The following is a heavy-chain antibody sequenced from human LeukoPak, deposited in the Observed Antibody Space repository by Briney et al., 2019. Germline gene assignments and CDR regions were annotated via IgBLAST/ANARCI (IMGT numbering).Heavy chain of an antibody. J-gene: IGHJ4*02. D-gene: IGHD1-26*01. CDR2: INHSGST. CDR1: GGSFSGYY. V-gene: IGHV4-34*01. CDR3: ARGVVGATTGFDY. Sequence: SETLSLTCAVYGGSFSGYYCSWIRQPPGEGLEWIGEINHSGSTNYNPSLKSRVTISVDTSKNQFSLKLSSVTGADAAVYYCARGVVGATTGFDYWGQGTLVTVSS.